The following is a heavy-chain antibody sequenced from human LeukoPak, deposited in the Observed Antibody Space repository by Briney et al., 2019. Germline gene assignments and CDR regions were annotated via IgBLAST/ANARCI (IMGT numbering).Heavy chain of an antibody. CDR1: GASVSSVHYC. V-gene: IGHV4-61*01. J-gene: IGHJ4*02. CDR3: AGGRDAYKSGY. CDR2: LCYTGSA. D-gene: IGHD5-24*01. Sequence: NASETLSLTCTVSGASVSSVHYCWSWIRQTPGKGLESIAYLCYTGSADYSPSLKSRVTFSVDTSKNQFSLNLRSVTAADTAVYYCAGGRDAYKSGYWGQGTLVTVSS.